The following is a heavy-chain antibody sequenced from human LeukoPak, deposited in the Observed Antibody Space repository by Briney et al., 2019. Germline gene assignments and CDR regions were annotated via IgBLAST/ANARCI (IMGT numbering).Heavy chain of an antibody. J-gene: IGHJ4*02. D-gene: IGHD4-23*01. V-gene: IGHV3-64D*09. CDR2: ISSNGDST. CDR3: VKDRWVDY. Sequence: GGSLRLSCSASGSIFSPYAMHWVRQAPGKGLEYVSSISSNGDSTYYADSVKDRFTISRDNSKNTVYLQMSSLRVEDTAVYYCVKDRWVDYWGQGTLVTVSS. CDR1: GSIFSPYA.